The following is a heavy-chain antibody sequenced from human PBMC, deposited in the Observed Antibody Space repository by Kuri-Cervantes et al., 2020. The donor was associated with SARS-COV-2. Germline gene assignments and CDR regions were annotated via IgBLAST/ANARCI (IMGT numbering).Heavy chain of an antibody. CDR1: GFTVSSNY. Sequence: GESLKISCAASGFTVSSNYMSWVRQAPGKGLEWVSVIYSGGSTYYADSVKGRFTISRDNSKNTLYLQVNSLRAEDTAVYYCARDRGYGSGSYSDYWGQGTLVTVSS. D-gene: IGHD3-10*01. CDR2: IYSGGST. V-gene: IGHV3-53*01. J-gene: IGHJ4*02. CDR3: ARDRGYGSGSYSDY.